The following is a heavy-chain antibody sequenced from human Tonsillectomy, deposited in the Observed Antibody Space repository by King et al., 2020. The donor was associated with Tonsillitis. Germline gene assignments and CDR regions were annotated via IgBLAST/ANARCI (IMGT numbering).Heavy chain of an antibody. Sequence: QLVQSGAEVKKPGSSVKVSCKASGGTFSSYAISWVRQAPGQGLEWMGGIIPIFXTANYAQKFQGRVTITADKSTSTAYMELSSLRSEDTAVYYCARGTXIGHSXXXYYXMDVWGKGTTVXXXS. CDR2: IIPIFXTA. J-gene: IGHJ6*03. CDR3: ARGTXIGHSXXXYYXMDV. D-gene: IGHD6-13*01. V-gene: IGHV1-69*14. CDR1: GGTFSSYA.